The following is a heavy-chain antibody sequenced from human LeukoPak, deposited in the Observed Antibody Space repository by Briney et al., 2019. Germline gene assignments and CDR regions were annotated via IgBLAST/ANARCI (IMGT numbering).Heavy chain of an antibody. CDR1: GFSFSSYA. D-gene: IGHD4-23*01. CDR2: ISGSGGST. V-gene: IGHV3-23*01. J-gene: IGHJ5*02. CDR3: AKTTIITPYRFDP. Sequence: QTGGSLRLSCAASGFSFSSYAMSGLRQAPGKGLEWVSPISGSGGSTDYADSVKGRFTISRDNAKDTLYLQMNSLRAEDTAVYYCAKTTIITPYRFDPWGQGTLVTVSS.